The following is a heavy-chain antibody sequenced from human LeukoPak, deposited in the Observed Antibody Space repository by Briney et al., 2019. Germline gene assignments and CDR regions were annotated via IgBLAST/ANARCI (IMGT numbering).Heavy chain of an antibody. CDR1: GGTFSNYP. V-gene: IGHV1-69*13. CDR3: ATHTGGYNYWWFDV. J-gene: IGHJ5*02. D-gene: IGHD5-24*01. CDR2: IIPIYGTA. Sequence: SVKVSCKASGGTFSNYPIIWVRQAPGRGLEWLGGIIPIYGTANYALMFQGRITLTAHESTATAYMELRSLTSDDTAMYFCATHTGGYNYWWFDVWGQGTLVTVSS.